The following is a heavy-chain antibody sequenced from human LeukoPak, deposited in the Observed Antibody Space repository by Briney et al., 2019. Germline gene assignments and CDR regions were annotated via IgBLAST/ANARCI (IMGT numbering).Heavy chain of an antibody. J-gene: IGHJ6*02. CDR2: IYYSGST. Sequence: SETLSLTCTVSGGTISRYYWSWVRQPPGKGLEWIGYIYYSGSTNYNPSLKSRVTISVDTSKNQFSLKLSSVTAADTAVYYCARDLGGYSYGYDYYYYGMDVWGQGTTATVSS. V-gene: IGHV4-59*01. CDR3: ARDLGGYSYGYDYYYYGMDV. CDR1: GGTISRYY. D-gene: IGHD5-18*01.